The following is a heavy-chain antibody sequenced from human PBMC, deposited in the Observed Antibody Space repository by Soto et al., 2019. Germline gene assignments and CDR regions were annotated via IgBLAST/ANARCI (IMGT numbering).Heavy chain of an antibody. J-gene: IGHJ4*02. Sequence: GPTLVNPTQTLTLTCTVSGSSLSTRGMTMDWLRQPPGKAPEWLELGEQYRASLQSRRTFTKHTSKNQVVHTMSHMDPVDTATYYCTLRDDSSRRPIYWGQGILVTVSS. CDR1: GSSLSTRGMT. V-gene: IGHV2-5*01. CDR2: GE. CDR3: TLRDDSSRRPIY. D-gene: IGHD3-22*01.